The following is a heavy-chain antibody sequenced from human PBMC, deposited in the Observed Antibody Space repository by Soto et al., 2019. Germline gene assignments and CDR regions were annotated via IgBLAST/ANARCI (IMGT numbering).Heavy chain of an antibody. Sequence: SGPTLVNPTQTLTLTCTFSGFSLNTNGMCVNWVRQPPGKALEWLALLDWDDEKYYSTSLKTRLTISKDTSKNQVILTMTNMDPVDTATYYCARVGQLYGMDVWGQGTTVTVSS. CDR1: GFSLNTNGMC. V-gene: IGHV2-70*20. CDR2: LDWDDEK. CDR3: ARVGQLYGMDV. J-gene: IGHJ6*02. D-gene: IGHD3-16*01.